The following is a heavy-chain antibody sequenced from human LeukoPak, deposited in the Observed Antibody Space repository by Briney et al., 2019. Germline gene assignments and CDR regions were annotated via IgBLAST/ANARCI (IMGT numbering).Heavy chain of an antibody. CDR1: GGSFSGYY. CDR3: ARAYCSSTSCYPYYVAY. D-gene: IGHD2-2*01. Sequence: PSETLSLTCAVYGGSFSGYYWSWIRQPPGKGLEWIGEINHSGSTNYNPSLKSRVTISVDTSKTQFSLKRSSVTAAATAVYCCARAYCSSTSCYPYYVAYWGQGTPVTVSS. CDR2: INHSGST. J-gene: IGHJ4*02. V-gene: IGHV4-34*01.